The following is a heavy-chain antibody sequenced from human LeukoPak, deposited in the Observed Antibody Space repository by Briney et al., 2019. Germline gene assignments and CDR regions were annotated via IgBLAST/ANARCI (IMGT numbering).Heavy chain of an antibody. V-gene: IGHV4-30-4*07. CDR1: GGSISSGGYS. CDR2: IYYSGST. CDR3: ARVKLVTTPRIDWYFTL. Sequence: SETLSLTCAVSGGSISSGGYSWSWIRQPPGKGLGWIGYIYYSGSTYYNPSLKSRVTISVDTSKNQFSLKLSSVTAADTAVYYCARVKLVTTPRIDWYFTLGGRGTLVTVSS. D-gene: IGHD4-11*01. J-gene: IGHJ2*01.